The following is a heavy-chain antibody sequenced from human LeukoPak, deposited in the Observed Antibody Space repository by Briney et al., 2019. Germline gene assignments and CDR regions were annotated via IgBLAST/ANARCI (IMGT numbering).Heavy chain of an antibody. Sequence: ASVKVSCKASGYTFTSYGISWVRQAPGQGLEWMGWISAYNGNTNYAQKLQGRVTMTTDTSTSTAYMELRSLRSEDTAVYYCARDPPLTSENAFDIWGQGTMVTVSS. D-gene: IGHD2-21*02. CDR1: GYTFTSYG. V-gene: IGHV1-18*01. CDR2: ISAYNGNT. CDR3: ARDPPLTSENAFDI. J-gene: IGHJ3*02.